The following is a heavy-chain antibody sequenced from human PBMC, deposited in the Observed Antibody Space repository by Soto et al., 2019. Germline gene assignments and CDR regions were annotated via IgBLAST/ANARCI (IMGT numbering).Heavy chain of an antibody. Sequence: SETLSLTCTVSGGSISSGGYYWSWIRQHPGKGLEWIGYIYYSGSTYYNPSLKSRVTISVDTSKNQFSLKLNSVTAADTAVYYCARDSSSWYYFDYWGQGTLVTVSS. D-gene: IGHD6-13*01. J-gene: IGHJ4*02. CDR1: GGSISSGGYY. V-gene: IGHV4-31*03. CDR3: ARDSSSWYYFDY. CDR2: IYYSGST.